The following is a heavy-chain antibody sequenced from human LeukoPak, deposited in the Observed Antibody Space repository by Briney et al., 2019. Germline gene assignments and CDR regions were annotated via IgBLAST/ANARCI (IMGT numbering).Heavy chain of an antibody. Sequence: PGGSLRLSCAASGFTFSSYSMNWVRQAPGKGLEWVSCISSSSNTIYYADSVKGRFTISRGNAKNSLYLQMNSLRDEDTAVYYCARDGGSIVGAIPFDYWGQGTPVTVSS. J-gene: IGHJ4*02. CDR1: GFTFSSYS. V-gene: IGHV3-48*02. D-gene: IGHD1-26*01. CDR2: ISSSSNTI. CDR3: ARDGGSIVGAIPFDY.